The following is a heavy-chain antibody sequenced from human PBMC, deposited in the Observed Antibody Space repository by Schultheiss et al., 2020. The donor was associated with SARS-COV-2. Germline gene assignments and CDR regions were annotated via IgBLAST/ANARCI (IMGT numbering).Heavy chain of an antibody. V-gene: IGHV4-39*07. CDR3: ARVTFDY. CDR1: GGSIRSGSYY. CDR2: IYYSGST. D-gene: IGHD1-20*01. Sequence: SETLSLTCTVSGGSIRSGSYYWSWIRQSAGKGLEWIGRIYYSGSTYYNPSLKSRVTIALDKSKNQFSLKLSSVTAEDTAVYYCARVTFDYWGQGTLVTVSS. J-gene: IGHJ4*02.